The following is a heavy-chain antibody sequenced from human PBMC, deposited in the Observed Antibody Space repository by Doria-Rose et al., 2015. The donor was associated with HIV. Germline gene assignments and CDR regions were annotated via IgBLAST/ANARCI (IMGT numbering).Heavy chain of an antibody. CDR2: IFSDDEV. Sequence: QVTLKESGPVLVKPTETLTLTCTVSGVSLSSPGMGVSWIRQPPGKALEWLANIFSDDEVSYKTCRKSRLTISRGTSKSQVVLTMTDMDPVDTATYYCARIKSSRWYHKYYLDFWGQGTLVIVSA. J-gene: IGHJ4*02. CDR3: ARIKSSRWYHKYYLDF. CDR1: GVSLSSPGMG. V-gene: IGHV2-26*01. D-gene: IGHD6-13*01.